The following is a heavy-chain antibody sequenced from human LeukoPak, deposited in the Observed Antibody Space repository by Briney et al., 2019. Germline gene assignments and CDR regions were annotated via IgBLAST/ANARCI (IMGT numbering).Heavy chain of an antibody. D-gene: IGHD3-22*01. CDR3: ARGREDVTMIVVVMTAVSYYLDV. J-gene: IGHJ6*03. V-gene: IGHV4-34*01. Sequence: PSETLSLTCTVSGGSISSYYWSWIRPTPEKGLEWTGEMNPSGSTNYNPSLKSRVTISVDTSKNQFSLELSSVTAADTAVYYCARGREDVTMIVVVMTAVSYYLDVWGKGTTVTVS. CDR1: GGSISSYY. CDR2: MNPSGST.